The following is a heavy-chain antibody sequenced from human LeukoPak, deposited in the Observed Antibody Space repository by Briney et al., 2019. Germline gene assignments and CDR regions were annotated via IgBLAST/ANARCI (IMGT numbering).Heavy chain of an antibody. Sequence: GRSLRLSCAASGFTFSNAWMSWVRQAPGKGLEWVGRIKSKTDGGTTDYAAPVKGRFTISRDDSKNTLYLQMNSLKTEDTAVYYCTTGYDYVWGSYRYDAFDIWGQGTMVTVSS. CDR2: IKSKTDGGTT. V-gene: IGHV3-15*01. J-gene: IGHJ3*02. D-gene: IGHD3-16*02. CDR3: TTGYDYVWGSYRYDAFDI. CDR1: GFTFSNAW.